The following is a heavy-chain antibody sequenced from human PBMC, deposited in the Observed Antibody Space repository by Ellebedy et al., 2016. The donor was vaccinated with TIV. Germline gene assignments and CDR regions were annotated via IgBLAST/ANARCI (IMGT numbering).Heavy chain of an antibody. D-gene: IGHD3-10*01. Sequence: MPSETLSLTCTVSGGSISSSSYYWGWIRQPPGKGLEWIGEINHSGSTNYNPSLKSRVTISVDTSKNQFSLKLSSVTAADTAVYYCASPVLLLGYGMDVWGQGTTVTVSS. CDR1: GGSISSSSYY. CDR2: INHSGST. V-gene: IGHV4-39*01. CDR3: ASPVLLLGYGMDV. J-gene: IGHJ6*02.